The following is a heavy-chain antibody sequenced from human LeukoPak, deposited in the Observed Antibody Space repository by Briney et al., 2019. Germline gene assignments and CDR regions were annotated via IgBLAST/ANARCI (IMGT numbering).Heavy chain of an antibody. D-gene: IGHD6-19*01. CDR2: IYYSGST. CDR1: GGSFSSYY. Sequence: SETLSLTCTVSGGSFSSYYWSWIRQPPGKGLEWIGYIYYSGSTNYNPSLKSRVTILVDMSKNQFSLKLSSVTAADSAVYYCARFGTSSGWLPYYYYGMDVWGQGTTVTVSS. V-gene: IGHV4-59*08. CDR3: ARFGTSSGWLPYYYYGMDV. J-gene: IGHJ6*02.